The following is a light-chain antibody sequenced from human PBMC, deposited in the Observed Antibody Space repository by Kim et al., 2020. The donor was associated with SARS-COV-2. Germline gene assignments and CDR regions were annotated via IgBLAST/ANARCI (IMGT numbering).Light chain of an antibody. CDR3: QAWDSSTVV. V-gene: IGLV3-1*01. CDR1: KLGDKY. J-gene: IGLJ2*01. Sequence: SYELTQPPSVSVSPGQTASITCSGDKLGDKYACWYQQKPGQSPVVVIHQDSKRPSGIPERFSGSISGNTATLTISGTQAMDEADYYCQAWDSSTVVFGGG. CDR2: QDS.